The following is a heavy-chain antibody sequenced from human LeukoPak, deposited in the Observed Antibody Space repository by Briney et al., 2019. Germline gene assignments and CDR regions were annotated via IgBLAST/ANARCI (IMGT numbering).Heavy chain of an antibody. CDR2: INHSGST. V-gene: IGHV4-34*01. CDR1: GGSFSGYY. CDR3: ARASITANDAFDI. J-gene: IGHJ3*02. Sequence: SETLSLTCAVYGGSFSGYYWSWIRQPPGKGLEWIGEINHSGSTNYNPSLKSRVTISVDTSKNQFSLKLSSVTAADTAVYYCARASITANDAFDIWGQGTMVTVSS. D-gene: IGHD5-18*01.